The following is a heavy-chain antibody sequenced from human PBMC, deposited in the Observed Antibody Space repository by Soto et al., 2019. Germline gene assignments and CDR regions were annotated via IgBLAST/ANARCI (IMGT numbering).Heavy chain of an antibody. V-gene: IGHV3-23*01. CDR2: ITGGGGYT. CDR1: GFTFSNYA. J-gene: IGHJ5*02. CDR3: SKGDRNSGFDP. Sequence: GGSLRLSCAASGFTFSNYAMGWVRQAPGKGLEWVAIITGGGGYTNYANSVKGRFTISRDNSKNTLYLQMNSLRAEDTVVYYCSKGDRNSGFDPWGQGTLVTVSS. D-gene: IGHD1-1*01.